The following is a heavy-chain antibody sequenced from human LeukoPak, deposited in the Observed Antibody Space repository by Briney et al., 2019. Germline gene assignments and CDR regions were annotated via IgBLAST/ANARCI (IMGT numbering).Heavy chain of an antibody. CDR2: INHSGST. J-gene: IGHJ5*02. V-gene: IGHV4-39*07. D-gene: IGHD2-2*01. CDR1: GGSISSSSYY. Sequence: SETLSLTCTVSGGSISSSSYYWSWIRQPPGKGLEWIGEINHSGSTNYNPSLKSRVTISVDTSKNQFSLKLSSVTVADTAVYYCARGSFSRYCSSTSCYNWFDPWGQGTLVTVSS. CDR3: ARGSFSRYCSSTSCYNWFDP.